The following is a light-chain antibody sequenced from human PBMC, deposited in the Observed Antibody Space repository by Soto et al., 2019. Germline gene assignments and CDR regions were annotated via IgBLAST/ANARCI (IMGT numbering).Light chain of an antibody. Sequence: EIVLTQSPATLSLSPGERATLSCRASQSVSSFLAWYQQKPGQAPRLLIYDASNRATGIPARFSGSGSDTDFTLTISSLEPEDFAVYYCQHRSNFGPGTKVDIK. J-gene: IGKJ3*01. CDR3: QHRSN. V-gene: IGKV3-11*01. CDR2: DAS. CDR1: QSVSSF.